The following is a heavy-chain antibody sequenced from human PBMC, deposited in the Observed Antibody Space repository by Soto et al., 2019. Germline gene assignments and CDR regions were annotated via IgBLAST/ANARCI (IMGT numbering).Heavy chain of an antibody. CDR3: ASSFTSSQWRYGMDV. Sequence: ASVKVSCKASGYTFTNYGMSWVRQAPGQGLEWMGWISAYNGNTNYAQKLQGRVTMTTDTSTSTAYMELRSLRSDDTAVYYCASSFTSSQWRYGMDVWGQGTTVTVSS. CDR2: ISAYNGNT. D-gene: IGHD2-2*01. CDR1: GYTFTNYG. J-gene: IGHJ6*02. V-gene: IGHV1-18*01.